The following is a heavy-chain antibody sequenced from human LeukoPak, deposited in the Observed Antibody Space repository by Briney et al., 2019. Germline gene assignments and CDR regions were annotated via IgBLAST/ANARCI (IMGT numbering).Heavy chain of an antibody. D-gene: IGHD2-15*01. CDR2: IYYGGSP. J-gene: IGHJ4*02. CDR3: ARSSDCSRASCFTSSFDS. Sequence: SETLSLTCTVSGDSISSDNYYWGWIRQSPGKGLEWIGGIYYGGSPYYNPSLESRVTMSVDTSKSQFSLRLSSVTAADTAMYYCARSSDCSRASCFTSSFDSWGQGTLVTVSS. CDR1: GDSISSDNYY. V-gene: IGHV4-39*07.